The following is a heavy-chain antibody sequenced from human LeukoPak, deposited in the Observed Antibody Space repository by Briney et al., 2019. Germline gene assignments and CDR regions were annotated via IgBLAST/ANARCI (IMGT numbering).Heavy chain of an antibody. CDR3: ARGAEVRSPLNWFDP. V-gene: IGHV3-30*03. CDR2: ISYDGSNK. CDR1: GFTFSYYG. Sequence: GGSLRLSCAASGFTFSYYGMHWVRQAPGKGLEWVAVISYDGSNKHYADSVKGRFTISRDNSKNTLYLQMNSLRAEDTAVYYCARGAEVRSPLNWFDPWGQGTLVTVSS. D-gene: IGHD3-3*01. J-gene: IGHJ5*02.